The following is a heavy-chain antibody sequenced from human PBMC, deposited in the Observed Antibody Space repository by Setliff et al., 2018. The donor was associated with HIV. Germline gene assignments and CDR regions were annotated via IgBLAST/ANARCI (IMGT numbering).Heavy chain of an antibody. CDR2: IVVGRGNT. J-gene: IGHJ3*02. CDR3: VADPSFSMVRGLILDSTFDI. CDR1: GFTFTDYD. V-gene: IGHV1-58*01. Sequence: AASVKVSCKASGFTFTDYDVQWVRQNRGQRLEWIGWIVVGRGNTNYAQQFQGRVTITRDMSTSTVYMELSSLRSEDTAVYYCVADPSFSMVRGLILDSTFDIWGQGTMVTVSS. D-gene: IGHD3-10*01.